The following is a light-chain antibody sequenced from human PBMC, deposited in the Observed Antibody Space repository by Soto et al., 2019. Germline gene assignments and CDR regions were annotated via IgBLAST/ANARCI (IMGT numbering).Light chain of an antibody. V-gene: IGLV2-14*01. CDR2: EVS. CDR1: SSDVGGSND. J-gene: IGLJ2*01. CDR3: RSYTSSRTPSV. Sequence: QSALTQPASVSGSPGQSITISCTGTSSDVGGSNDVSWYQQHPGKAPKLIIYEVSNRPSGVSNRFSGSKSGNTASLTISGLQAEDEADYYCRSYTSSRTPSVFGAGTKLTVL.